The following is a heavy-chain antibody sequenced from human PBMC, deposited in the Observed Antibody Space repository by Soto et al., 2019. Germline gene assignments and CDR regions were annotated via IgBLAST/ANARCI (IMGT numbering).Heavy chain of an antibody. CDR1: GFTFASYH. CDR2: INASNGDT. CDR3: AREGNVVMTQMRFFDY. J-gene: IGHJ4*02. V-gene: IGHV1-46*04. D-gene: IGHD2-21*02. Sequence: QVQLVQSGAEVKRPGASVKVSCKASGFTFASYHIHWVRQAPGQGLEWMAIINASNGDTAYAQKWRGRVTLTRDSSTTTVYMVLSSLASEDTALFCCAREGNVVMTQMRFFDYWGRGTLVTVSS.